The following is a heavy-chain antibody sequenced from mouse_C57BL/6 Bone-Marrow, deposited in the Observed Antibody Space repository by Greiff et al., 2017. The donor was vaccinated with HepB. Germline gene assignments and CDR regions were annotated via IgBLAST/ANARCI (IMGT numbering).Heavy chain of an antibody. CDR2: IWWDDDK. J-gene: IGHJ2*01. CDR1: GFSLSTFGMG. V-gene: IGHV8-8*01. CDR3: ARGYGYDRSLYYFDY. Sequence: QVQLKQSGPGILQPSQTLSLTCSFSGFSLSTFGMGVGWIRQPSGKGLEWLAHIWWDDDKYYNPALKSRLTISKDTSKNQVFLKIANVDTADTATYYCARGYGYDRSLYYFDYWGQGTTLTVSS. D-gene: IGHD2-2*01.